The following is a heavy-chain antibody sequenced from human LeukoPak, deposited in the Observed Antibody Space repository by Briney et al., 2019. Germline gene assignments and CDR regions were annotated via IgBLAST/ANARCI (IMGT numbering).Heavy chain of an antibody. Sequence: GGSLRLYCAASGFTFSSYSMNLVGQAPGKGLEWVSYISSSDSTIYYADSVQGRFTISRDNAKNSLYLQMNSLRAEDTAVYYCARVSPPHWGQGTLVTVSS. CDR2: ISSSDSTI. CDR3: ARVSPPH. V-gene: IGHV3-48*04. CDR1: GFTFSSYS. J-gene: IGHJ4*02.